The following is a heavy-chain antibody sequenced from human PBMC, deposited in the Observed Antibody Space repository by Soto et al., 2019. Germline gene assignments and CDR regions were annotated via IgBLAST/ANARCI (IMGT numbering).Heavy chain of an antibody. CDR3: TRLLSDDFDI. CDR1: RFTLSGSD. Sequence: PGGSLRLSCAASRFTLSGSDMHWVRQASGKGLEWVGRIRSKGNNYATEYAASVKGRFTISRDESKDTAFLQMNSLKTEDTAVYYCTRLLSDDFDIWGQGTMVTV. J-gene: IGHJ3*02. V-gene: IGHV3-73*01. CDR2: IRSKGNNYAT.